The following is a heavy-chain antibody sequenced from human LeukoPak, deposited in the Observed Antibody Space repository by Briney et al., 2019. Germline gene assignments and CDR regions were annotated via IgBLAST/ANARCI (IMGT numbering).Heavy chain of an antibody. Sequence: GGSLRLSCAASGFTFSSYAMHWVRQAPGKGLEWVAVISYDGSNKYYADSVKGRFTISRENAKNSLYLQMNSLRAEDTAVYYCARGDSSGYVCDYWGQGTLVTVSS. D-gene: IGHD3-22*01. V-gene: IGHV3-30-3*01. J-gene: IGHJ4*02. CDR3: ARGDSSGYVCDY. CDR2: ISYDGSNK. CDR1: GFTFSSYA.